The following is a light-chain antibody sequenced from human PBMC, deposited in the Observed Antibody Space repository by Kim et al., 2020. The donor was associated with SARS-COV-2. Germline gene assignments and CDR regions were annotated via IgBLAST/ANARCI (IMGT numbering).Light chain of an antibody. V-gene: IGKV3-11*01. CDR3: QQRSDWPPVT. CDR2: DSS. J-gene: IGKJ4*01. Sequence: SPGERATLSCRASRSVSTYLGWYQQKPGQAPRLLIYDSSTRAPGIPARFVGSGSGTDFTLTITSLDPEDFAIYYCQQRSDWPPVTFGGGTRVGIK. CDR1: RSVSTY.